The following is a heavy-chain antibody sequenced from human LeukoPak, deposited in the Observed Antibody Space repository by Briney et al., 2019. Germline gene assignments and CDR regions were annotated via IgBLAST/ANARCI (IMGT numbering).Heavy chain of an antibody. CDR3: ARGPPFGESDY. V-gene: IGHV1-2*02. D-gene: IGHD3-10*01. J-gene: IGHJ4*02. CDR2: INPNSGGT. CDR1: GFTFTDYY. Sequence: GASVTVSCKASGFTFTDYYLHWVRQAPGQGLEWMGWINPNSGGTNYAQRFQGRVTMTRDTSISAAYMEFSGVTSDDTAVYYCARGPPFGESDYWGQGTLVLVSS.